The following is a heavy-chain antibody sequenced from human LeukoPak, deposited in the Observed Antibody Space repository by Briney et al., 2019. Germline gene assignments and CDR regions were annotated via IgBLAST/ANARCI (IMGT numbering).Heavy chain of an antibody. Sequence: TGGSLRLSCAASGFTFSTYWMHWVRQPPGKGLVWVSRIHSDGRSTNYADSVKGRFTISRDNAKNTLFLQMNSLRAEDTAVYYCARAASTGTSFGYWGQGTLVTVSS. CDR2: IHSDGRST. CDR1: GFTFSTYW. V-gene: IGHV3-74*01. D-gene: IGHD1-1*01. J-gene: IGHJ4*02. CDR3: ARAASTGTSFGY.